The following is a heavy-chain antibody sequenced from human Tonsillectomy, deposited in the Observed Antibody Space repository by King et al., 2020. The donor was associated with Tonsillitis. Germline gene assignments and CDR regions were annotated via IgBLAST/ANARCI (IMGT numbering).Heavy chain of an antibody. J-gene: IGHJ5*02. Sequence: VQLVESGGGLVQPGGSLRLSCAASGFTFSSYSMNWVRQAPGKGLEWVSYISSSSSTIYYADSVKGRFTIPRDNAKNSLYLQMNSLRAEDTAVYYCAREGGPSTYYDLWSGYSLPSNWFDPWGQGTLVTVSS. CDR1: GFTFSSYS. D-gene: IGHD3-3*01. CDR2: ISSSSSTI. V-gene: IGHV3-48*01. CDR3: AREGGPSTYYDLWSGYSLPSNWFDP.